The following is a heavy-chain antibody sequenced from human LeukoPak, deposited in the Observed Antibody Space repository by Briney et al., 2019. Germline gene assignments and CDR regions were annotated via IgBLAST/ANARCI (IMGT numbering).Heavy chain of an antibody. V-gene: IGHV3-74*01. J-gene: IGHJ5*01. CDR1: GFTFTSYW. CDR2: IHSDGST. Sequence: GSLRLSFVASGFTFTSYWMHWVRHTPGQGLMLVARIHSDGSTIYADSVQSRFTISRDNAKNTVYLQMNSLRVDDTAVYFCTRAITYFYGSVTYDWFESWGQGIRVTVSS. D-gene: IGHD3-10*01. CDR3: TRAITYFYGSVTYDWFES.